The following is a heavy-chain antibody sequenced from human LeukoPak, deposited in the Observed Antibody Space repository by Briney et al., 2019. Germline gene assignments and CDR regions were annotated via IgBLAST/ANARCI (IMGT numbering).Heavy chain of an antibody. D-gene: IGHD5-24*01. CDR2: IYPGDSDT. CDR3: ASTPPDGYKIIYDAFDI. J-gene: IGHJ3*02. CDR1: GYSFTSYW. V-gene: IGHV5-51*01. Sequence: GESLKISCKGSGYSFTSYWIGWVRQMPGKGLEWMGIIYPGDSDTRYSPSFQGQVTISADKSISTAYLQWSSLKASDTAMYYCASTPPDGYKIIYDAFDIWGQGTMVTVSS.